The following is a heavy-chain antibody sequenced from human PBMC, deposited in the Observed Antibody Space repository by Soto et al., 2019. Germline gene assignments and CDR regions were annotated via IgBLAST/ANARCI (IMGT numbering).Heavy chain of an antibody. D-gene: IGHD6-19*01. V-gene: IGHV4-59*01. J-gene: IGHJ5*02. CDR2: IYYSGST. Sequence: SETLSLTCTVSGGSISSYYWSWIRQPPGKGLEWIGYIYYSGSTNYNPSLKSRVTISVDTSKNQFSLKLSSVTAADTAVYYCARSLFYRIAVAEAHNWFDPWGQGTLVTVSS. CDR3: ARSLFYRIAVAEAHNWFDP. CDR1: GGSISSYY.